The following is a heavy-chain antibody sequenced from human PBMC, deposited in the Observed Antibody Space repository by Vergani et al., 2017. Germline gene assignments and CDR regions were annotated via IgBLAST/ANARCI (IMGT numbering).Heavy chain of an antibody. CDR2: ISGSGGNT. D-gene: IGHD3-3*01. CDR3: AKDHGDYDFWSGSTGYYMDV. Sequence: EVQVLESGGGLVQPGGSLRLSCAASGFTFSSYAMSWVRQAPGKGLEWVSVISGSGGNTYYADSVKGRFTISRDNSKNTLYLQMNSLRAEDTAVYYCAKDHGDYDFWSGSTGYYMDVWGKGTTVTVSS. J-gene: IGHJ6*03. CDR1: GFTFSSYA. V-gene: IGHV3-23*01.